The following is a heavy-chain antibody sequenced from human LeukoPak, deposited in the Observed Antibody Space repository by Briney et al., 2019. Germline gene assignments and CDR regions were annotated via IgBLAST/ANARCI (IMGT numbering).Heavy chain of an antibody. CDR2: ISAYNGNT. J-gene: IGHJ4*02. CDR1: GYTFTSYG. Sequence: VSCKASGYTFTSYGISWVRQAPGQGLEWMGWISAYNGNTNYAQKLQGRVTMTTDTSTSTAYMELRSLRSDDTAVYYCARDQYYYDSSGYYSVYWGQGTLVTVSS. CDR3: ARDQYYYDSSGYYSVY. D-gene: IGHD3-22*01. V-gene: IGHV1-18*01.